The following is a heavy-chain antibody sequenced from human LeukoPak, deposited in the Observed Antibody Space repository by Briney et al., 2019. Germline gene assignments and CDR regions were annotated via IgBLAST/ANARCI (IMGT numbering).Heavy chain of an antibody. CDR1: GGSLSNYA. J-gene: IGHJ5*02. D-gene: IGHD2-2*01. CDR2: IIPVLSTT. V-gene: IGHV1-69*05. Sequence: ASVKVSCKTSGGSLSNYAFNWVRQAPGQGLEWMGGIIPVLSTTSYAQKFQGRVTITTDESTNTAYMEMSSLTSEDTAVYFCANSSTTLNVFGPWGQGTLVTVSS. CDR3: ANSSTTLNVFGP.